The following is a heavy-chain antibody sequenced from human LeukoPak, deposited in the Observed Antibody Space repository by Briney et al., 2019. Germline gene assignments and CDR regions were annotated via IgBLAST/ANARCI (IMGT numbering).Heavy chain of an antibody. CDR3: ASIIAAAGNTRITRGY. CDR2: INPNSGGT. V-gene: IGHV1-2*02. D-gene: IGHD6-13*01. J-gene: IGHJ4*02. CDR1: GYTFTGYY. Sequence: ASVKVSCKVSGYTFTGYYMHWVRQAPGQGLEWMGWINPNSGGTNYAQKFQGRVTMTRDTSISAAYMELSRLRSDDTAVYYCASIIAAAGNTRITRGYWGQGTLVTVSS.